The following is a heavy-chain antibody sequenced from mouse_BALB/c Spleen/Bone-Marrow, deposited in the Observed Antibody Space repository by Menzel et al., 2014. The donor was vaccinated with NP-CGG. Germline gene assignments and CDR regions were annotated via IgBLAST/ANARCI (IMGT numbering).Heavy chain of an antibody. CDR1: GYTFTDYA. CDR3: ARRSGFYAMDY. J-gene: IGHJ4*01. V-gene: IGHV1S137*01. D-gene: IGHD1-1*01. CDR2: ISTYYGDA. Sequence: QVQLQQSGAELVWPGVSVKISCKGSGYTFTDYAMHWVKQSHAKSLEWIGVISTYYGDASYNQKFTGKATVTVAKSSITAYMEFARLTSEDSSNYYCARRSGFYAMDYWGQGTSVTVSS.